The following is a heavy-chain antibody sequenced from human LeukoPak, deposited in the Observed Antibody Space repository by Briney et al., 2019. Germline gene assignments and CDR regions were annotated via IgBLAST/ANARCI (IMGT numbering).Heavy chain of an antibody. CDR2: IYYSGST. CDR3: ARDTRDQGYYYMDV. Sequence: SETLSLTCTVSGGSISSSSYYWGWIRQPPGKGLEWIGSIYYSGSTYYNPSLKSRVTISVDTSKNQFSLKLSSVTAADTAVYYCARDTRDQGYYYMDVWGKGTTVTVSS. CDR1: GGSISSSSYY. J-gene: IGHJ6*03. V-gene: IGHV4-39*07.